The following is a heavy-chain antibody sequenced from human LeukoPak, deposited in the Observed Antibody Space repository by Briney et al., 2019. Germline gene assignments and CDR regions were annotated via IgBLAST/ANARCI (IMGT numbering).Heavy chain of an antibody. V-gene: IGHV5-10-1*01. CDR3: ARGQGYCSGGSCFLYYFDY. CDR2: IDPSDSDA. Sequence: GKSLKISCKGSGYRFNSYWISWVRQMPGKGLEWMGGIDPSDSDANYSPSFQGHVTFSVDKSLTTAFLQWSSLKASDTAMYYCARGQGYCSGGSCFLYYFDYWGQGTLVTVSS. J-gene: IGHJ4*02. CDR1: GYRFNSYW. D-gene: IGHD2-15*01.